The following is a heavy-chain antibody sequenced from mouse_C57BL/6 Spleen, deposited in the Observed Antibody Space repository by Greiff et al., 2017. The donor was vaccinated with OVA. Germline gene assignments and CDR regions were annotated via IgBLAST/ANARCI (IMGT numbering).Heavy chain of an antibody. Sequence: EVQLQQSGPELVKPGASVKMSCKASGYTFTDYNMHWVKQSHGKSLEWIGYINPNNGGTSYNQQFKGKATLTVNKSSSTAYMELRSLTSEDSAVYYCVYGYDAGWYFDVWGTGTTVTVSS. CDR3: VYGYDAGWYFDV. CDR1: GYTFTDYN. J-gene: IGHJ1*03. D-gene: IGHD2-2*01. CDR2: INPNNGGT. V-gene: IGHV1-22*01.